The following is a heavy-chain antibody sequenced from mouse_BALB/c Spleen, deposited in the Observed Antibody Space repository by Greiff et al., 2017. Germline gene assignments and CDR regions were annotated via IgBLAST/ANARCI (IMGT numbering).Heavy chain of an antibody. V-gene: IGHV1-55*01. Sequence: QVQLQQPGAELVKPGTSVKLSCKASGYNFTSYWINWVKLRPGQGLEWIGDIYPGSGSTNYNEKFKSKATLTVDTSSSTAYMQLSSLASEDSALYYCARDRYDRAWFAYWGQGTLVTVSA. CDR3: ARDRYDRAWFAY. CDR1: GYNFTSYW. J-gene: IGHJ3*01. CDR2: IYPGSGST. D-gene: IGHD2-14*01.